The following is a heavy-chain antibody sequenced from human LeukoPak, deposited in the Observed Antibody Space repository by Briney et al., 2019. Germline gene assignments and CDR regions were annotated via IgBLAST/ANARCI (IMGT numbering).Heavy chain of an antibody. J-gene: IGHJ3*02. D-gene: IGHD2-2*01. CDR3: ARGLGSSTSRHTFDI. CDR1: GFSFSSYV. V-gene: IGHV3-23*01. CDR2: ISGSGGST. Sequence: GGSLRLSCAASGFSFSSYVMSWVRQAPGKGLEWVSAISGSGGSTYFADSVKGRFTISRDNSKNTLYLQMNSLSAEDTAIHYCARGLGSSTSRHTFDIWGQGTMVTVSS.